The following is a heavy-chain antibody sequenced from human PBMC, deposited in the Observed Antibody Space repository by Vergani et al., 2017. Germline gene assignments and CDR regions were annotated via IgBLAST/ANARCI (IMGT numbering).Heavy chain of an antibody. V-gene: IGHV4-31*01. D-gene: IGHD3-9*01. CDR2: IYYSGST. CDR1: GGSISSGGYY. CDR3: ARVTRRYDILTGYYCDAFDI. Sequence: QVQLQESGPGLVKPSQTLSLTCTVSGGSISSGGYYWSWIRQHPGKGLEWIGYIYYSGSTYYNPSLKSLVTISVDTSKDPFSLKLSSVTAADTAVYYCARVTRRYDILTGYYCDAFDIWGQGTMVTVSS. J-gene: IGHJ3*02.